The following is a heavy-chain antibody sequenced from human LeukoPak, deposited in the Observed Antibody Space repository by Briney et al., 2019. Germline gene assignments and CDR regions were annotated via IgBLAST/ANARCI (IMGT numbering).Heavy chain of an antibody. CDR3: ARDGGIRVRFDP. CDR1: GGSFSGYY. V-gene: IGHV4-34*01. D-gene: IGHD3-16*01. CDR2: INHSGST. Sequence: SETLSLTCAVYGGSFSGYYWSWIRQPPGKGLEWIGEINHSGSTNYNPSLKSRVTISVDTSKNQFSLKLSSVTAADTAVYYCARDGGIRVRFDPWGQGTLVTVSS. J-gene: IGHJ5*02.